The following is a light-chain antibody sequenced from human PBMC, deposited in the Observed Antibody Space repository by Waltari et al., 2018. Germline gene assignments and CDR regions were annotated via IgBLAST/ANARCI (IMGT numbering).Light chain of an antibody. V-gene: IGLV1-40*01. CDR3: QSYDPSLIAWV. CDR1: SPNIRAGFG. Sequence: QSVLTQPPSVSGAPGQRVIISFPGSSPNIRAGFGVTWYQQLRGTAPKLLIYDNSNRPSGVPDRFSASKSGTSASLAITGLQAEDEADYYCQSYDPSLIAWVFGGGTELTVL. J-gene: IGLJ3*02. CDR2: DNS.